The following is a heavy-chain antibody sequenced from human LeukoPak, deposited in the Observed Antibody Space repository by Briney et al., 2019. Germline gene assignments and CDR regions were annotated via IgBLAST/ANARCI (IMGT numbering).Heavy chain of an antibody. J-gene: IGHJ6*02. CDR3: ARNKPIAAFFGMDV. CDR1: GFSFSDYA. D-gene: IGHD6-6*01. V-gene: IGHV3-30*04. Sequence: GRSLRLSCAASGFSFSDYALHWVRQAPGKGLEWVAVISYGGTKEYYADSVKGRFTISKDNSKNTLYLQMNSLRHEDTAVYYCARNKPIAAFFGMDVWGQGTTVIVSS. CDR2: ISYGGTKE.